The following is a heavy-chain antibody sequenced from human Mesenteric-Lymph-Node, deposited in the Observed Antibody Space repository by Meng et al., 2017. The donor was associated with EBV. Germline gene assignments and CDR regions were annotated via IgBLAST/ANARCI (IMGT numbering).Heavy chain of an antibody. Sequence: QLQLQESGPGLAKPSETLSLTCTVSGGSSSSYYWSWIRQPPGKGLEWIGYIYYSGSTNYNPSLKSRVTISVDTSKNQFSLKLSSVTAADTAVYYCARSGGNVGVVYYYGMDVWGQGTTVTVSS. CDR2: IYYSGST. CDR1: GGSSSSYY. J-gene: IGHJ6*02. D-gene: IGHD3-3*01. V-gene: IGHV4-59*01. CDR3: ARSGGNVGVVYYYGMDV.